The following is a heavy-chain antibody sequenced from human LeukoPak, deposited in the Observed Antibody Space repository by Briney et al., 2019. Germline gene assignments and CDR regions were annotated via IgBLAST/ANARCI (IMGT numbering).Heavy chain of an antibody. Sequence: SETLSLTCAVYGGSFSGYYWSWLRQPPGKGLEWIGEINHSGSTNYNPSLKSRVTISVDTSKNQFSLKLSSVTAADTAVYYCARFSITGTRGIDYWGQGTLVTVSS. CDR1: GGSFSGYY. CDR2: INHSGST. J-gene: IGHJ4*02. D-gene: IGHD1-20*01. V-gene: IGHV4-34*01. CDR3: ARFSITGTRGIDY.